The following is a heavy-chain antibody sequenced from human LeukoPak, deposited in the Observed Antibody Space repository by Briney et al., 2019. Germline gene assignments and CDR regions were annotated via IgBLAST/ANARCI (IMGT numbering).Heavy chain of an antibody. J-gene: IGHJ4*02. Sequence: GGSLRLSYAASGFSLSGYWMTWVRQAPGKGLEWVANIKDDGSRKHDVDSARGRFTISRDNAKNSLYLDMNSLRAEDTAVYYCARECIDGYYESSGYDLWGQGTLVTVSS. CDR3: ARECIDGYYESSGYDL. CDR2: IKDDGSRK. CDR1: GFSLSGYW. V-gene: IGHV3-7*01. D-gene: IGHD3-22*01.